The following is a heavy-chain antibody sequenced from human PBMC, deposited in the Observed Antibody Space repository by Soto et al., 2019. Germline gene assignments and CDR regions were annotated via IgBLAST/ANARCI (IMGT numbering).Heavy chain of an antibody. Sequence: QVQLVQSGAEVKKPGASVKVSCKASGYTFTSYAMHWVRQAPGQRLEWMGWINAGNGNTKYSQKFQGRVTITRDTSATTAYLQLSSLRSADTAVYYCASGPGGPDGPGDYWGQGTLVTVSS. V-gene: IGHV1-3*01. CDR3: ASGPGGPDGPGDY. CDR2: INAGNGNT. D-gene: IGHD2-8*02. J-gene: IGHJ4*02. CDR1: GYTFTSYA.